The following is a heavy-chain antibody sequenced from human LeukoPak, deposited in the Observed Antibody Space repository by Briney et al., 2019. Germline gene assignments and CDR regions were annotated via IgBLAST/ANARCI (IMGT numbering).Heavy chain of an antibody. Sequence: GGSLRLSCAASGFTFSSDAMSWVRQAPGKGLEWVSAISGSGGSTYYADSVKGRFTISRDNSKNTLYLQMNSLGAEDTAVYYCAKVTGRGYCSGGSCYGAFDIWGQGTMVTVSS. CDR2: ISGSGGST. CDR1: GFTFSSDA. CDR3: AKVTGRGYCSGGSCYGAFDI. J-gene: IGHJ3*02. D-gene: IGHD2-15*01. V-gene: IGHV3-23*01.